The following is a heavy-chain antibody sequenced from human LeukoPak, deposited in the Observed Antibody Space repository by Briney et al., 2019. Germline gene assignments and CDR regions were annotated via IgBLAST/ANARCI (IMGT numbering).Heavy chain of an antibody. D-gene: IGHD1-1*01. V-gene: IGHV3-23*01. CDR2: IDGRGVDI. J-gene: IGHJ4*02. CDR3: AKDRAGTPWAD. CDR1: GFTFSTYT. Sequence: GGSLRLSCAASGFTFSTYTTTWVRQAPGKGLECVSTIDGRGVDIYYAGSVKGRFTISRDNSRNTIYQQMNSLRAGDTAFYYCAKDRAGTPWADWGQGTLVTVSS.